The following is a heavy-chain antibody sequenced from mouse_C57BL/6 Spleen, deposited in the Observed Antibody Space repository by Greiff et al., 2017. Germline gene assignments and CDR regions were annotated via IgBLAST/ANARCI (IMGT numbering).Heavy chain of an antibody. V-gene: IGHV5-17*01. CDR3: ARTLGTSAMDY. CDR1: GFTFSDYG. D-gene: IGHD4-1*01. CDR2: ISSGSSTI. J-gene: IGHJ4*01. Sequence: EVQLVESGGGLVKPGGSLKLSCAASGFTFSDYGMHWVRQAPEKGLEWVAYISSGSSTIYYADTVKGRFTISRDNAKNNLFLQMNSLRSEDTAMYYCARTLGTSAMDYWGQGTSVTVSS.